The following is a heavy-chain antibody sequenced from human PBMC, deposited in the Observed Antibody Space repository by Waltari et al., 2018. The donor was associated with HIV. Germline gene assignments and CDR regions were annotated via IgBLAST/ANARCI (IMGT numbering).Heavy chain of an antibody. CDR3: ARDPLYAVAVADIDY. Sequence: QVQLVQSGAEVKKPGASVKVSCKASGYTFTGYYMHWVGQAPGQGREWMGCNNHNSGAKEYEQKLTGRVTMTRDTSISTAFMELSRLRSDDTAVYYCARDPLYAVAVADIDYWGQGTLVTVSS. CDR2: NNHNSGAK. CDR1: GYTFTGYY. D-gene: IGHD6-19*01. V-gene: IGHV1-2*02. J-gene: IGHJ4*02.